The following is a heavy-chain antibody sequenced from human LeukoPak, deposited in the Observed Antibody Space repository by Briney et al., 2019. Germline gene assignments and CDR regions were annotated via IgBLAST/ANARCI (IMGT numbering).Heavy chain of an antibody. Sequence: ASVRVSCKASGGTFSSYAISWVRQAPGQGLEWMGGIIPIFGTANYAQKFQGRVTMTRDTSISTAYMELSRLRSDDTAVYYCARIWNFGVVSAIDYWGQGTLVTVSS. D-gene: IGHD3-3*01. V-gene: IGHV1-69*05. CDR2: IIPIFGTA. J-gene: IGHJ4*02. CDR1: GGTFSSYA. CDR3: ARIWNFGVVSAIDY.